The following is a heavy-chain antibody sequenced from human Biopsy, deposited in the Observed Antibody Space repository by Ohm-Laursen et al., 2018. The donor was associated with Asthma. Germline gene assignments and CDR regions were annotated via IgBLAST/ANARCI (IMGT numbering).Heavy chain of an antibody. CDR3: ARGLDYSGRSGFDY. V-gene: IGHV3-30*03. D-gene: IGHD3-10*01. J-gene: IGHJ4*02. Sequence: SLRLSCAASGFMFRSFGMHWVRQAPGKGLEWVAVISYDGNHKFYEDSVKGRFTISRDNSMNTLYLHMNSLRVEDTAVYYCARGLDYSGRSGFDYWGQGTLVTVSS. CDR1: GFMFRSFG. CDR2: ISYDGNHK.